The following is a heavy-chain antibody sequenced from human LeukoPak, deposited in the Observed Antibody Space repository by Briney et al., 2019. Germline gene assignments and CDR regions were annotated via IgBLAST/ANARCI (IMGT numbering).Heavy chain of an antibody. Sequence: GESLKISCKGSGYNFTSFWIGWVRQMPGKGLEWMAIIYPGVFDTRYSPSFQGQVTISADKSISTAYLQWSSLKASDTAMYYCARSVSGSYPTFDYWGQGTLVTVSS. J-gene: IGHJ4*02. CDR1: GYNFTSFW. CDR3: ARSVSGSYPTFDY. D-gene: IGHD1-26*01. V-gene: IGHV5-51*01. CDR2: IYPGVFDT.